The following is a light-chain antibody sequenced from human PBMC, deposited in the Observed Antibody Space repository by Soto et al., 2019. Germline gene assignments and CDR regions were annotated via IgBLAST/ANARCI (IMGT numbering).Light chain of an antibody. CDR1: QSVRSSY. CDR3: QQYDNSAPLS. J-gene: IGKJ4*01. V-gene: IGKV3D-20*01. Sequence: EIVLTQSPATLSLSPGDRATLSCGASQSVRSSYVAWYQQKAGLAPRLLIYDGSSRASGISDRFSGSGSGTDFTLTIGRLEPEDFALYYCQQYDNSAPLSFGGGTKVEMK. CDR2: DGS.